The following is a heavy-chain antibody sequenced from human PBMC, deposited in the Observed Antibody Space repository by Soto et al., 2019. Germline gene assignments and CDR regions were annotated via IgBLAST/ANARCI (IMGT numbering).Heavy chain of an antibody. Sequence: EVQLVESGGGLVQPGGSLRLSCAASGFTVSSNYMSWVRQAPGKGLEWVSVIYSGGSTYYADSVKGRFTISRHNSKNTLYLQMNSLRVEDTAVYYCARDISGAYDYWGQGTLVTVSS. CDR1: GFTVSSNY. CDR2: IYSGGST. D-gene: IGHD3-10*01. J-gene: IGHJ4*02. V-gene: IGHV3-53*04. CDR3: ARDISGAYDY.